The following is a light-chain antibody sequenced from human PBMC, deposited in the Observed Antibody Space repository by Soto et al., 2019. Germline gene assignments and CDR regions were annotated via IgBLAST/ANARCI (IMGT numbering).Light chain of an antibody. CDR3: QIYNRNTWS. CDR2: GAS. J-gene: IGKJ1*01. V-gene: IGKV1-5*01. Sequence: DIQMTQSPSSLSASVGDRFTITFLASQSVGTWVAWYQQKPGKAPKLLIYGASNLESGVPSRFSGSGSGTEFTLTITTLQPDDFATYFCQIYNRNTWSFGPGTKVDIK. CDR1: QSVGTW.